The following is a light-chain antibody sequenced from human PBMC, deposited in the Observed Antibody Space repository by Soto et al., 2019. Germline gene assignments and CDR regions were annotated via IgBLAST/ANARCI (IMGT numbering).Light chain of an antibody. J-gene: IGKJ3*01. Sequence: DIQLTQSPSFLSASVGDRVTITCRASQGISGYLAWYQQKPGKAPKLLIYGATTLLSGVPSRFSGTGSGTEFTLTISSLQPEDFATYYCQQLTSDPRGFTFGPGTKVDIK. CDR1: QGISGY. V-gene: IGKV1-9*01. CDR2: GAT. CDR3: QQLTSDPRGFT.